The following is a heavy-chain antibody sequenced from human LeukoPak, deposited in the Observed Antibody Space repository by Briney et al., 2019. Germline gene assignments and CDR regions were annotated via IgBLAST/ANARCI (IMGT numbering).Heavy chain of an antibody. CDR1: GFTFSTYW. CDR3: ARVRYYGSGTSFWPRFDY. J-gene: IGHJ4*02. CDR2: IKQDGSEK. Sequence: PGGSLRLSCAASGFTFSTYWMNWVRQSPGKGLEWVANIKQDGSEKYYVGSVKGRFTISRDNAKNSLYLQMNSLRAEDTAVYYCARVRYYGSGTSFWPRFDYWGQGTLVTVSS. V-gene: IGHV3-7*01. D-gene: IGHD3-10*01.